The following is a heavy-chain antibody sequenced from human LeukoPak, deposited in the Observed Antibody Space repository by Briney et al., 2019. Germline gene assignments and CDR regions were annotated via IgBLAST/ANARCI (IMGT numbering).Heavy chain of an antibody. CDR1: GYSFTSYW. CDR2: IYPGDSDT. J-gene: IGHJ4*02. CDR3: ARLPMATIKRGPLRY. D-gene: IGHD5-24*01. Sequence: GESLKISCKGSGYSFTSYWIGWVRQMPGKGLEWMGIIYPGDSDTRYSPSFQGQVTISADKSISTAYLQWSSLKASDTAMYYCARLPMATIKRGPLRYWGQGTLVTVSS. V-gene: IGHV5-51*01.